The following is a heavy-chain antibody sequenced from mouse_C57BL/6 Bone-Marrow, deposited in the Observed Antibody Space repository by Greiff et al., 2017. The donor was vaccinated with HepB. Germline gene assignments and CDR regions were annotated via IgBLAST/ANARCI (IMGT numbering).Heavy chain of an antibody. D-gene: IGHD1-1*01. CDR1: GYTFTNYW. J-gene: IGHJ2*01. CDR2: IYPGGGYT. CDR3: ARAGLLRYFDY. Sequence: QVQLKESGAELVRPGPSVKMSCKASGYTFTNYWIGWAKQRPGHGLEWIGDIYPGGGYTNYNEKFKGKATLTADKSSSTAYMQFSSLTSEDSAIYYCARAGLLRYFDYWGQGTTLTVSS. V-gene: IGHV1-63*01.